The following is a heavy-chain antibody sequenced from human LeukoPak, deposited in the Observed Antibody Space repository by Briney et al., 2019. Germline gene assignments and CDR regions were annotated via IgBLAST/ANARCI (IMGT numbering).Heavy chain of an antibody. D-gene: IGHD2-21*02. CDR3: TSCYSDWFDP. CDR2: IYYSGST. Sequence: SETLSLTCTVSGGSISSSSYYWGWIRQPPGKGLEWIGSIYYSGSTYYNPSLKSRVTISVDTSKNQFSLMLSSVTAADTAVYYCTSCYSDWFDPWGQGTLVTVSS. CDR1: GGSISSSSYY. V-gene: IGHV4-39*01. J-gene: IGHJ5*02.